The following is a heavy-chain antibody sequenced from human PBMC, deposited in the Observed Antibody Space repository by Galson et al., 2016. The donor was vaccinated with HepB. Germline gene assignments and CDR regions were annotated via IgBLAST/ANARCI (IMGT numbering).Heavy chain of an antibody. V-gene: IGHV4-31*03. Sequence: TLSLTCSVSGASITDYYWSWIRQHPGKGLEWIGYIYYSRSTYYNPSLKSRVTISVDTSKNQFSLKLSSVTAADTAVYYCARNGHVVPAALGQGYSYYYYGMDVWGQGTTVTVSS. J-gene: IGHJ6*02. CDR3: ARNGHVVPAALGQGYSYYYYGMDV. CDR2: IYYSRST. CDR1: GASITDYY. D-gene: IGHD2-2*01.